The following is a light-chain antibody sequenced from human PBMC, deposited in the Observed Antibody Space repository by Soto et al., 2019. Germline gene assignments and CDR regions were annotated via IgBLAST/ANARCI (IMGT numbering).Light chain of an antibody. V-gene: IGKV3-20*01. J-gene: IGKJ1*01. Sequence: EIVLTQSPGTLSLSPGERATLSCRASQSVSSSYLAWYQQNPGQAPRLLIYGASTRATGIPDRFSGSGSGTDSTLTISRLEPEDFAVYYCQQYGSSPRTFGQGTKVDI. CDR3: QQYGSSPRT. CDR2: GAS. CDR1: QSVSSSY.